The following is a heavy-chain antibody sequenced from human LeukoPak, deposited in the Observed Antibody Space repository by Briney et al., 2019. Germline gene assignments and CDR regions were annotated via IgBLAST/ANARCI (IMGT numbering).Heavy chain of an antibody. CDR3: ARGSYGDYDY. D-gene: IGHD4-17*01. Sequence: PGGSLRLSCAGSGFTFSSYAMSWIRQAPEKGLEWVSAIGRGGTTYYPDSVKGRFTISRDNSKNTLFLQMNSLRADDTAVYSCARGSYGDYDYWGQGTLVTVSS. CDR2: IGRGGTT. V-gene: IGHV3-23*01. J-gene: IGHJ4*02. CDR1: GFTFSSYA.